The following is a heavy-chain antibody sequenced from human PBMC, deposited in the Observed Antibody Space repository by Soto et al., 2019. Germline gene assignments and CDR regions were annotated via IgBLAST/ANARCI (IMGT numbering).Heavy chain of an antibody. CDR2: MNPNSGYT. Sequence: ASVKVSCKASGYIFTTFDINWVRQATGQGLEWVGWMNPNSGYTGYAQKFQGRVTMTRNTSISTAYMELSSLRSEDTAVYYCARDHCTTTNCYTSIYYYGMDVWGQGTTVTVSS. CDR3: ARDHCTTTNCYTSIYYYGMDV. J-gene: IGHJ6*02. V-gene: IGHV1-8*01. D-gene: IGHD2-2*02. CDR1: GYIFTTFD.